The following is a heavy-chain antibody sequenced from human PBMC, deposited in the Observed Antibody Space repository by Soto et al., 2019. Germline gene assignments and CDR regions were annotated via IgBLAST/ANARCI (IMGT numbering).Heavy chain of an antibody. Sequence: QVQLVESGGGVVQPGRSLRLSCAASGFTFSSYGMHWVRQAPGKGLEWVAVISYDGSNKYYADSVKGRFTISRDNSKNTRYLQMNSLRAEDTAVYYCAKEGIAVAGTRAFDIWGQGTMVTVSS. CDR2: ISYDGSNK. CDR1: GFTFSSYG. D-gene: IGHD6-19*01. V-gene: IGHV3-30*18. J-gene: IGHJ3*02. CDR3: AKEGIAVAGTRAFDI.